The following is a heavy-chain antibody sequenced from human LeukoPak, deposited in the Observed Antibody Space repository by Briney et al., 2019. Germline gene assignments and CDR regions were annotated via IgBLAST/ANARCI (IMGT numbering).Heavy chain of an antibody. Sequence: PSETLSLTCTVSGGSISSSSHYWGWIRQAPGMGLEWIGIIYYSGSTYYNPSLNSRVTVSLDTSKNQFSLTVTSVPAADTAVYYCARRYCSGGHCYYFDSWGQGTLVIVSS. CDR1: GGSISSSSHY. J-gene: IGHJ4*02. CDR3: ARRYCSGGHCYYFDS. D-gene: IGHD2-15*01. CDR2: IYYSGST. V-gene: IGHV4-39*01.